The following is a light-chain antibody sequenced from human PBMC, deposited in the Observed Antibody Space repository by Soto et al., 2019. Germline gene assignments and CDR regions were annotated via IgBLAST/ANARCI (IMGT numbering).Light chain of an antibody. V-gene: IGKV3-20*01. CDR1: QTVTSSY. J-gene: IGKJ1*01. Sequence: EIVLTQSPGTLSLSPGERATLSCRASQTVTSSYLAWYQQKPGQAPRLLIYGASSRATGIPDGFRGSGSGTDFTLTISRLEPEDFAVYSCQQYGSSPTFGQGTKVDIK. CDR2: GAS. CDR3: QQYGSSPT.